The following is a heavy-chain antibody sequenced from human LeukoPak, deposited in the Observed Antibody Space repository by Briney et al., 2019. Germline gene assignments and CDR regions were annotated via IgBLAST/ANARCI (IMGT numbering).Heavy chain of an antibody. D-gene: IGHD3-3*01. CDR1: GGSISSGSYY. CDR3: ARETIFGVVIIWGYFDY. J-gene: IGHJ4*02. Sequence: TPSQTLSLTCTVSGGSISSGSYYWSWIRQPAGKGLEWIGRIYTSGSTNYNPSLKSRVTISVDTSKNQFSLKLSSVTAADTAVYYRARETIFGVVIIWGYFDYWGQGTLVTVSS. V-gene: IGHV4-61*02. CDR2: IYTSGST.